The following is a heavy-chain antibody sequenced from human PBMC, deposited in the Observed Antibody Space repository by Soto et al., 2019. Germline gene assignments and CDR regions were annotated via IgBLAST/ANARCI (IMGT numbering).Heavy chain of an antibody. Sequence: QVQLVQSGAEVKKPGSSVQVSCKASGGTFSSYAISWVRQAPGHGLEWMGGIIPIFGTANYAQKFQGRVTITADESTSTAYMELSSLRSEDTAVYYCARHSYGGYYYYGMDVCGQGTTVTVSS. J-gene: IGHJ6*02. D-gene: IGHD5-18*01. CDR1: GGTFSSYA. CDR3: ARHSYGGYYYYGMDV. V-gene: IGHV1-69*01. CDR2: IIPIFGTA.